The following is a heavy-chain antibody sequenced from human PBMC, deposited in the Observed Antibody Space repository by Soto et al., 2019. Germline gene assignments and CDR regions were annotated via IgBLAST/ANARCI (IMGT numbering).Heavy chain of an antibody. V-gene: IGHV4-4*02. CDR3: ASAGDQNSDYFDY. Sequence: QVQLQESGPGLVKPSGTLSLTCAVSNGSISSSNWWSWVRQPPGKGLEWIGEIYHSGSTNYNPSLRSPVTISVDKSKNQFTLTLSSVTAADTAVYYCASAGDQNSDYFDYWGQGTLVTVSS. D-gene: IGHD3-16*01. CDR1: NGSISSSNW. J-gene: IGHJ4*02. CDR2: IYHSGST.